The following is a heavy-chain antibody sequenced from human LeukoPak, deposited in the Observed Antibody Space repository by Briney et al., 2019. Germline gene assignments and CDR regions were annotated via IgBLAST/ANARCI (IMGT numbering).Heavy chain of an antibody. D-gene: IGHD6-6*01. V-gene: IGHV1-2*02. CDR3: AREYSSSSGRLYDY. Sequence: ASVKVSCKASGYTFTGYYMHWVRQAPGQGLEWMGWIAPNSGGTNYAQKFQGRVTMTRDTSINIAYMELSRLTSDDTAVYYCAREYSSSSGRLYDYWGLGTLVAVSS. J-gene: IGHJ4*02. CDR1: GYTFTGYY. CDR2: IAPNSGGT.